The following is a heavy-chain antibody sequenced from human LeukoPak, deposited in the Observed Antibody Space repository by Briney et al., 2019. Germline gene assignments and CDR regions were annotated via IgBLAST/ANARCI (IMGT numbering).Heavy chain of an antibody. CDR2: ISGSGGRT. CDR1: GFTFSSYA. CDR3: AKSMYYYDSSGYYFFGSYDY. Sequence: GGSLRLSCAASGFTFSSYAMSWVRQAQGKGLEWVSAISGSGGRTYYADSVKGRFTISRDKTKNTLYLQMNSLRAEDTAVYYCAKSMYYYDSSGYYFFGSYDYWGQGTLVTVSS. D-gene: IGHD3-22*01. J-gene: IGHJ4*02. V-gene: IGHV3-23*01.